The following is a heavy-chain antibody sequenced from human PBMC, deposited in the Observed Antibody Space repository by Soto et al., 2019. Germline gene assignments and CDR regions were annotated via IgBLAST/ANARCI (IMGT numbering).Heavy chain of an antibody. D-gene: IGHD2-15*01. J-gene: IGHJ5*02. V-gene: IGHV2-26*01. Sequence: ESGPTLVNPTETLTLTCTVSGFSLSNAGMGVSWIRQPPGKALEWLAHIFSNDEKRFSTSLKNRLTISKDTSNSQVVLIMTNMDPVDTATYYCAQTEDGGRSRTPAGWFDAWGQGTLVTVSS. CDR1: GFSLSNAGMG. CDR2: IFSNDEK. CDR3: AQTEDGGRSRTPAGWFDA.